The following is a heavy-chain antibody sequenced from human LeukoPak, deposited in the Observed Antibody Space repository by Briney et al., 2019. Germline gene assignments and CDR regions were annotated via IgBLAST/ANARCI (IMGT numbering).Heavy chain of an antibody. CDR1: GGSFSGYH. CDR3: ARFGSGWYYFDQ. D-gene: IGHD6-19*01. J-gene: IGHJ4*02. Sequence: SETLSLTCAVYGGSFSGYHWSWIRQPPEKGLEWIGEINHSGSTNYNPSLKSRVTISVDTSKNQFSLKVSSVTAADTAVYYCARFGSGWYYFDQWGQGTLVTVSS. CDR2: INHSGST. V-gene: IGHV4-34*01.